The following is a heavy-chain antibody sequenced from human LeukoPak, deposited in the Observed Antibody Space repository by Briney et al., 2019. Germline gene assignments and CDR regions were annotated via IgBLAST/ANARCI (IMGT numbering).Heavy chain of an antibody. J-gene: IGHJ4*02. CDR2: IYYSGYT. V-gene: IGHV4-59*12. CDR1: GGSISSYY. Sequence: SETLSLTCTVSGGSISSYYWSWIRQPPGKGLKWIGNIYYSGYTTYSPSLRSRVTISVDTSKNQFSLKLSSVTAADTAVYYCARDSYYYGSWGQGTLVTVSS. CDR3: ARDSYYYGS. D-gene: IGHD3-10*01.